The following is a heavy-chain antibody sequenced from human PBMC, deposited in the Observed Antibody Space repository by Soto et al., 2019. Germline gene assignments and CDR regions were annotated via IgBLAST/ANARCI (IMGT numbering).Heavy chain of an antibody. CDR3: AHIPTYYQYDWFDP. Sequence: QITLKESGPTLVKPTQTLTLTCTFSGFSLTTRGVGVGWIRQPPGKALECLALIYWDDDKRYSPSLQSRLSLTKDTSKNQVVLTMTNVDPVDTATYYCAHIPTYYQYDWFDPWGKGTMVSVSS. CDR1: GFSLTTRGVG. D-gene: IGHD3-16*01. CDR2: IYWDDDK. J-gene: IGHJ5*02. V-gene: IGHV2-5*02.